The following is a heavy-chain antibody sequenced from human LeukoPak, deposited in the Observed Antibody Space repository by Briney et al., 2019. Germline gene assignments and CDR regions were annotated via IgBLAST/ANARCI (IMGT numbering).Heavy chain of an antibody. CDR1: GFTVSSNY. Sequence: GGSLRLSCAASGFTVSSNYMSWVRQAPGKGLEWVSVIYSGGSTYYADSVKGRFTISRDNSKNTLYLQMNSLRAEDTAVYYCARFLYGSGSLYYYYYGMDVWGKGTTVTVSS. V-gene: IGHV3-53*01. CDR3: ARFLYGSGSLYYYYYGMDV. D-gene: IGHD3-10*01. J-gene: IGHJ6*04. CDR2: IYSGGST.